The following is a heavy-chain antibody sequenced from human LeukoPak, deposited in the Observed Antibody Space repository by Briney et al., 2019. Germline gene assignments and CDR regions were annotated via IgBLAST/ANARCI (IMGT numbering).Heavy chain of an antibody. CDR3: ASSHCTAGSCNWFDP. CDR2: MYRGDRT. V-gene: IGHV3-66*01. CDR1: GFAVSSNY. J-gene: IGHJ5*02. D-gene: IGHD2-8*02. Sequence: PGGSLRLSCAASGFAVSSNYMSWVRQAPGKGLEWVSFMYRGDRTYYADSVKGRFTMSRDDMEKTVYLQMDSLRAEDTAVYYCASSHCTAGSCNWFDPWAQETLVTVSS.